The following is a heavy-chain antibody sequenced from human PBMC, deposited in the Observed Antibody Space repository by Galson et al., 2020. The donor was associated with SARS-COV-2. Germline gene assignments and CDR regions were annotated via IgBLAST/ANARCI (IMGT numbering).Heavy chain of an antibody. CDR3: AKFQGLYYDYYSMDV. V-gene: IGHV3-23*01. Sequence: GESLKLSCAASGLTFSSYAMSWVRQAPGKGLEWVSAISGSGGNTYYADSVKGRFTISRENSQNTLYLQMNSLRAEDTAVYYCAKFQGLYYDYYSMDVWGQGTTVTVSS. CDR2: ISGSGGNT. J-gene: IGHJ6*02. CDR1: GLTFSSYA.